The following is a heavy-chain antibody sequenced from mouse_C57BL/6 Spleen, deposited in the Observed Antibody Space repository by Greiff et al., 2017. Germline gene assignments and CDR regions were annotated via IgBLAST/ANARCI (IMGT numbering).Heavy chain of an antibody. Sequence: QVQLQQSGAELVKPGASVKISCKASGYAFSSYWMNWVKQRPGKGLEWIGQIYPGDGDTNYNGKFKGKDTLTADKSSSTAYMPLSSLTSEDSAVYFCARGDGYSSWFAYWGQGTLVTVSA. CDR3: ARGDGYSSWFAY. V-gene: IGHV1-80*01. J-gene: IGHJ3*01. CDR2: IYPGDGDT. D-gene: IGHD2-3*01. CDR1: GYAFSSYW.